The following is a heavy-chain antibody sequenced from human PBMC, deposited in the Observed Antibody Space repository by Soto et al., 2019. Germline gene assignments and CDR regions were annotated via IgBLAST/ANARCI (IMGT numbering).Heavy chain of an antibody. D-gene: IGHD6-13*01. CDR2: IYHSGST. Sequence: SETLSLTCAVSGYSISSGYYWGWIRQPPGKGLEWIGSIYHSGSTYYNPSLKSRVSISVDTSKNQFSLRLSSVTAADTAMYYCARRHSSSWYGLDYWGQGTLVTVSS. CDR3: ARRHSSSWYGLDY. CDR1: GYSISSGYY. J-gene: IGHJ4*02. V-gene: IGHV4-38-2*01.